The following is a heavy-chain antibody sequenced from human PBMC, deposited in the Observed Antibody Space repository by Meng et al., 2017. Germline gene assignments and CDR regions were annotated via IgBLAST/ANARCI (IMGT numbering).Heavy chain of an antibody. Sequence: GGSLRLSCAASGFTFSSYAMHWARQAPGKGLEWVAVISYDGSNKYYADSVKGRFTISRDNSKNTLYLQMNSLRAEDTAVYYCARDQWYSSSWYGSHYYYYGMDVWGQGTTVTVSS. V-gene: IGHV3-30*01. D-gene: IGHD6-13*01. J-gene: IGHJ6*02. CDR3: ARDQWYSSSWYGSHYYYYGMDV. CDR1: GFTFSSYA. CDR2: ISYDGSNK.